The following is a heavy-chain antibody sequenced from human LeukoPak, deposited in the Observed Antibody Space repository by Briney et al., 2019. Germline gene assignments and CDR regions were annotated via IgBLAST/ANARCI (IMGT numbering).Heavy chain of an antibody. CDR1: GFTFSSYA. D-gene: IGHD3-22*01. J-gene: IGHJ3*02. V-gene: IGHV3-23*01. CDR2: ISGSGGST. Sequence: PGGSLRLSCAASGFTFSSYAMSWVRQAPGKGLEGVSAISGSGGSTYYADSVKGRFTISRDNSKNTLYLQMNSLRAEDTAVYYCAKERITMIVVVIPDAFDIWGQGTMVTVSS. CDR3: AKERITMIVVVIPDAFDI.